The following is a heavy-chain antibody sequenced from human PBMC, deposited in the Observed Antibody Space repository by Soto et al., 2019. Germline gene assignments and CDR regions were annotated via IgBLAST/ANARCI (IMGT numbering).Heavy chain of an antibody. V-gene: IGHV3-48*01. CDR2: ISSSSSTI. Sequence: GGSLRLSCAASGFTFSSYSMNWVRQAPGKGLEWVSYISSSSSTIYYADSVKGRFTISRDNAKNSLYLQMNSLRAEDTAVYYCARERFLEWLLLDHNWFDPWGQGTLVTVSS. D-gene: IGHD3-3*01. CDR3: ARERFLEWLLLDHNWFDP. CDR1: GFTFSSYS. J-gene: IGHJ5*02.